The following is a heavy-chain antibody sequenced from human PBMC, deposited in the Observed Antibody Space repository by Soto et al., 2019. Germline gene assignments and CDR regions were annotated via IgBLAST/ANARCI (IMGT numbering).Heavy chain of an antibody. D-gene: IGHD2-21*01. CDR3: TRGGDAYKNGH. J-gene: IGHJ1*01. Sequence: SETLSLTXAVSGGSISSGGYSWSWIRQPPGKGLEWIGYIYHSGSTNYNPSLKSRVTMSVDTSKNQFSLKLTSVNAADTAVYYCTRGGDAYKNGHWGQGTLVTVSS. V-gene: IGHV4-30-2*02. CDR1: GGSISSGGYS. CDR2: IYHSGST.